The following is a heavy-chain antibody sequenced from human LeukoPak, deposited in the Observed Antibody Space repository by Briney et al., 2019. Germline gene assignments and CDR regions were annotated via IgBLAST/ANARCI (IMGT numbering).Heavy chain of an antibody. CDR2: INHSGST. D-gene: IGHD6-6*01. V-gene: IGHV4-34*01. J-gene: IGHJ4*02. CDR1: GGSFSGYY. CDR3: TRGPIAAPFY. Sequence: SETLSLTCAVYGGSFSGYYWSWIRQPPGKGLEWIGEINHSGSTNYNPSLKSRVTISVDTSKNQFSLKLSSVTAADTAVCYCTRGPIAAPFYWGQGTLVTVSS.